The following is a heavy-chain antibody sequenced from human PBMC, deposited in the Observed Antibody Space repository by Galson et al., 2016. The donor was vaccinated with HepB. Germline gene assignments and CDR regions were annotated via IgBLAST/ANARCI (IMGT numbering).Heavy chain of an antibody. CDR1: GYTFTGYQ. CDR3: PISGIGVGCDF. J-gene: IGHJ4*02. CDR2: INTNSGGT. V-gene: IGHV1-2*04. D-gene: IGHD2-15*01. Sequence: SVKVSCKASGYTFTGYQIHWVRQAPGQGLEWMGWINTNSGGTKYAQKFQGWVTMTRDTSTSTAYMEPRPDHTAVYYCPISGIGVGCDFWGQGTLVTVSS.